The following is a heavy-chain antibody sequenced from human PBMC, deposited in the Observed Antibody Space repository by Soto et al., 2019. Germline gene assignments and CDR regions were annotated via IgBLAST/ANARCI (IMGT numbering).Heavy chain of an antibody. J-gene: IGHJ2*01. CDR1: GFTFKNYA. CDR3: AKGFRYFDL. Sequence: EVQLLDSGGGLVQTGGSLRLSCAASGFTFKNYALSWVRPAQGKGLECVSSVSAGGDSIYYSDAVTGRFAISRDSSKNTLYLQMNTLRAEYTAVYYCAKGFRYFDLWGRGTLVTVSS. V-gene: IGHV3-23*01. CDR2: VSAGGDSI.